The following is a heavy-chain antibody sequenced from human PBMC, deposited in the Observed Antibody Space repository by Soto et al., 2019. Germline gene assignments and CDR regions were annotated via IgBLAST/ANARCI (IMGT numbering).Heavy chain of an antibody. CDR2: ISAYNGNT. CDR3: ARSLSPIDIVVVPAAMREGAYYYMYA. J-gene: IGHJ6*03. D-gene: IGHD2-2*01. Sequence: ASVKVSCKASGYTFTSYGISWVRQAPGQGLEWMGWISAYNGNTNYAQKLQGRVTMTTDTSTSTAYMELRSLRSDDTAVYYCARSLSPIDIVVVPAAMREGAYYYMYAWGKGTTVTVS. CDR1: GYTFTSYG. V-gene: IGHV1-18*01.